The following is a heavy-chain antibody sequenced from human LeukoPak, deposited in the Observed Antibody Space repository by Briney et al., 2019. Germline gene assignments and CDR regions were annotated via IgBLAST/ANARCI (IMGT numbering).Heavy chain of an antibody. Sequence: SETLSLTCTVSGGSISSYYWSWIRQPPGKGLEWIGYIYYSGSTYYNPSLKSRVTISVDTSQNQFSLRLSSVTAADTAVYYCARDKLRYYDSGAYEGYYFDYWGQGTLVTVSS. V-gene: IGHV4-59*12. CDR2: IYYSGST. J-gene: IGHJ4*02. CDR3: ARDKLRYYDSGAYEGYYFDY. D-gene: IGHD3-22*01. CDR1: GGSISSYY.